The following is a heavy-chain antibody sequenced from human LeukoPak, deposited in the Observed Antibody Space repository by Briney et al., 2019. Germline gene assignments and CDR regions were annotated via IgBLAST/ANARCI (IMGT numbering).Heavy chain of an antibody. V-gene: IGHV3-48*03. CDR2: ISSSGSTI. CDR1: GFTFSSYE. CDR3: ASLRRDGYNYGAFDI. Sequence: PGGSLRLSCAASGFTFSSYEMNCVRQAPGKGLEWVSYISSSGSTIYYADSVKGRFTISRDNAKNSLYLQMNSLRAEDTAVYYCASLRRDGYNYGAFDIWGQGTMVTVSS. J-gene: IGHJ3*02. D-gene: IGHD5-24*01.